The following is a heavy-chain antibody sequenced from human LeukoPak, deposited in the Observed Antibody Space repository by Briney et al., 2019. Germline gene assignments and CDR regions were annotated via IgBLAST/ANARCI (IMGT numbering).Heavy chain of an antibody. CDR1: GGTFSSYA. J-gene: IGHJ4*02. CDR2: IIPIFGTA. Sequence: RASVKVSCKASGGTFSSYAISWVRQAPGQGLEWMGGIIPIFGTANYAQKFQGRVTITTDESTSTAYMELSRLRSDDTAVYYCARDGSPGHFWSGYYSDYWGQGTLVTVSS. CDR3: ARDGSPGHFWSGYYSDY. V-gene: IGHV1-69*05. D-gene: IGHD3-3*02.